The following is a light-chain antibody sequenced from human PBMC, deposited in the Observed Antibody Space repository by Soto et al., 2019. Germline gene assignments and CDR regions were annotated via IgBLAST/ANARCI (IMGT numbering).Light chain of an antibody. V-gene: IGKV1-9*01. CDR3: QQVKTYPRT. CDR1: QAVPNN. Sequence: DIHFTHSPSFLSASVGDRVTITCRGSQAVPNNMAWYQQKPGKPPKLLIYEESTLHSGVPSRFSGRKSGTQFTLTIDSLQPEDFATYYCQQVKTYPRTLGGGTKVDIK. CDR2: EES. J-gene: IGKJ4*01.